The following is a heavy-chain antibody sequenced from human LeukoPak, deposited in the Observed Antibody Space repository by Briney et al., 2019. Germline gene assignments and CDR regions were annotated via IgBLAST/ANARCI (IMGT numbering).Heavy chain of an antibody. CDR2: MNPNSGNT. D-gene: IGHD5-18*01. J-gene: IGHJ5*02. V-gene: IGHV1-8*03. CDR1: GYTFTSYD. CDR3: ARARRQLWRSFDP. Sequence: GASVKVSCKASGYTFTSYDINWVRQATGQGLEWRGWMNPNSGNTGYAQKFPGRVTITRNTSISTAYMELSSLRSEDTAVYYCARARRQLWRSFDPWGQGTLVTVSS.